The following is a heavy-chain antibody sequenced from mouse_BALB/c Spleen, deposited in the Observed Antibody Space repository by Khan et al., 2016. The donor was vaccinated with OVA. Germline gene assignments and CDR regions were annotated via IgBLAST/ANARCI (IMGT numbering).Heavy chain of an antibody. Sequence: VQLQQSGAELARPGASVKLSCKASGYTFTSYWMQWVKQRPGQGLEWIGAIYPGDGDTRYTQKFKGKATLTADKSSSTAYMQLSSLASEDVAVYYGASGIPYDYAMDYWGQGTSVTVSS. J-gene: IGHJ4*01. V-gene: IGHV1-87*01. CDR3: ASGIPYDYAMDY. D-gene: IGHD1-1*02. CDR2: IYPGDGDT. CDR1: GYTFTSYW.